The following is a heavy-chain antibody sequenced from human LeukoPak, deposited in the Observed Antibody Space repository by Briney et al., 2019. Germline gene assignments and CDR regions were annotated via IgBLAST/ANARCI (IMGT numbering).Heavy chain of an antibody. CDR3: TRDRGWYSSTPGAFDI. V-gene: IGHV3-49*04. J-gene: IGHJ3*02. CDR2: IRSKAYGGTT. CDR1: GFTFSNAW. D-gene: IGHD2-15*01. Sequence: GGSLRLSCAASGFTFSNAWMSWVRQAPGKGLEWVGFIRSKAYGGTTEYAASVKDRFTISRDDSKSIAYLQMNSLKTEDTAVYYCTRDRGWYSSTPGAFDIWGQGTMVTVSS.